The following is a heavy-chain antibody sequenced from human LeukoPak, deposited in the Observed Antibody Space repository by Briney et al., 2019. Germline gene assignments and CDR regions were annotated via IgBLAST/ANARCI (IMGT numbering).Heavy chain of an antibody. D-gene: IGHD1/OR15-1a*01. CDR1: GFTFDDYG. CDR2: IKWSGGRT. J-gene: IGHJ4*02. V-gene: IGHV3-20*04. CDR3: ARDPTTSDN. Sequence: SLRLSCAAAGFTFDDYGMSSVSHPPGKWMEWVSGIKWSGGRTGYADSLKGRFTISRDNAKNTLYPQMNSLRDEYTALYYCARDPTTSDNGGQGTLVTVS.